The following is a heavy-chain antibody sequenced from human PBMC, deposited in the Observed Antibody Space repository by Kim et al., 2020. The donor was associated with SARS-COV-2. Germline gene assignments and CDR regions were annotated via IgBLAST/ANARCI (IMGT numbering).Heavy chain of an antibody. V-gene: IGHV4-31*02. D-gene: IGHD3-10*01. J-gene: IGHJ4*02. CDR3: ARRAGVGGYYPFDY. Sequence: PSPQGRIVISMENSKNQFSLKLSSLTAADTAVYYCARRAGVGGYYPFDYWGQGALVTVSS.